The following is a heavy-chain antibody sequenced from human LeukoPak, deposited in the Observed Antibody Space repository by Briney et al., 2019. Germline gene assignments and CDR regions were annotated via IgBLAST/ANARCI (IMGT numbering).Heavy chain of an antibody. V-gene: IGHV1-24*01. CDR2: FDPEDGET. Sequence: ASVKLSCKVSGYTLTELSMRWVRQAPGKGLEWMGGFDPEDGETIYAQKFQGRVTMTEDTSTDTAYMELSSLRSEDTAVYYCAREKLAAAGTSGFDYWGQGTLVTVSS. CDR1: GYTLTELS. J-gene: IGHJ4*02. D-gene: IGHD6-13*01. CDR3: AREKLAAAGTSGFDY.